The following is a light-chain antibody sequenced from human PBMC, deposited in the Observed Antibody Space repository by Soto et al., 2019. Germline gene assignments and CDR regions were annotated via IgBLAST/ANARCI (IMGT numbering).Light chain of an antibody. J-gene: IGKJ1*01. Sequence: DIQMTQSPSSLSASVGDRVTITCRASQTSATFINWYQQKSGSAPRLLIYETSGLQRGVPSRFSGSGSGTHFVLTISXFQPEDSATYFCQRTYTNPQTFGQGTKVDI. CDR3: QRTYTNPQT. CDR2: ETS. CDR1: QTSATF. V-gene: IGKV1-39*01.